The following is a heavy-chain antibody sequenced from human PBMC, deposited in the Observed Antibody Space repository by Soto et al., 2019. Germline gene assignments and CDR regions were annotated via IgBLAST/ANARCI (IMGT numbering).Heavy chain of an antibody. Sequence: QVHLVQSGAEVKKPGSSVKVSCKGSGYTFTSYGITWVRQAPGQGLELMGWISAHNGNTDYAQKPPGRVTVTRNTSTSPASMEQRSLRSDDTALYYCARGRYGDYWGQGALVTVSS. CDR3: ARGRYGDY. V-gene: IGHV1-18*01. D-gene: IGHD1-1*01. J-gene: IGHJ4*02. CDR2: ISAHNGNT. CDR1: GYTFTSYG.